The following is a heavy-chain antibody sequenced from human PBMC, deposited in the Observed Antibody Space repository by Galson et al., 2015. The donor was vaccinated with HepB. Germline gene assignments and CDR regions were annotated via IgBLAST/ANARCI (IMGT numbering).Heavy chain of an antibody. V-gene: IGHV3-30*03. J-gene: IGHJ6*02. D-gene: IGHD3-10*01. Sequence: SLRLSCAVSGFSFNAHGMHWVRQAPGQGLEWVGVITYDGVTEGYADYAKGRFAISRDTSTNTLYLQMNSLRAEDTAVYYCARDHMVRGVVTIYPRHKNYYGMDVWGQGTTVTISS. CDR1: GFSFNAHG. CDR3: ARDHMVRGVVTIYPRHKNYYGMDV. CDR2: ITYDGVTE.